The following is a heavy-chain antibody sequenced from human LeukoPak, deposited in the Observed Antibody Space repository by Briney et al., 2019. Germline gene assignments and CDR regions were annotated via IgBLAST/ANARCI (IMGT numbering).Heavy chain of an antibody. CDR2: IRYDGSNK. CDR3: AKDSLEWLSLSYYYYMDV. V-gene: IGHV3-30*02. J-gene: IGHJ6*03. CDR1: GLTFSSYG. D-gene: IGHD3-3*01. Sequence: PGGSLRLSCAASGLTFSSYGMHWVRQAPGKGLEWVAFIRYDGSNKYYADSVKGRFTISRDNSKNTLYLQMNNLRAEDTAVYYCAKDSLEWLSLSYYYYMDVWGKGTTVTVSS.